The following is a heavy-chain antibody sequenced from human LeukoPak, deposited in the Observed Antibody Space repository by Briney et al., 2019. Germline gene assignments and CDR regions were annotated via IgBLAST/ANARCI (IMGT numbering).Heavy chain of an antibody. CDR2: ISYDGSNK. J-gene: IGHJ4*02. Sequence: GRSLRLSCAASGFTFSSYGMHWVRQAPGKGLEWVAVISYDGSNKYYADSVKVRFTISRDNSKNTLYLQMNSLRAEDTAVYYCAKVTTVVGFDYWGQGTLVTVSS. V-gene: IGHV3-30*18. CDR1: GFTFSSYG. CDR3: AKVTTVVGFDY. D-gene: IGHD4-23*01.